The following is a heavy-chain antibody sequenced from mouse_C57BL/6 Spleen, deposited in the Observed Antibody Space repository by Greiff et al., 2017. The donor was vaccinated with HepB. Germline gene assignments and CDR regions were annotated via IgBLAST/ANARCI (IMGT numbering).Heavy chain of an antibody. Sequence: QVQLQQPGAELVKPGASVKLSCKASGYTFTSYWMQWVKQRPGQGLEWIGEIDPSDSYTNYNQKFKGKATLTVDTSSSTAYMQLSSLPSEDSAVYYCARRIDSSGYFDYWGQGTTRTVCS. CDR1: GYTFTSYW. CDR3: ARRIDSSGYFDY. D-gene: IGHD3-2*02. J-gene: IGHJ2*01. CDR2: IDPSDSYT. V-gene: IGHV1-50*01.